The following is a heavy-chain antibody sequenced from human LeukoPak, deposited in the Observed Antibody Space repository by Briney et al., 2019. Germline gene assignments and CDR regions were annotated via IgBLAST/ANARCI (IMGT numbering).Heavy chain of an antibody. CDR3: AKSPRVRDDSSGYYPNGAEYFQH. CDR2: ISWNSGSI. Sequence: PGGSLRLSCAASGFTFDDYAMHWVRQASGKGLEWVSGISWNSGSIGYADSVKGRFTISRDNAKNSLYLQMNSLRAEDTALYYCAKSPRVRDDSSGYYPNGAEYFQHWGQGTLVTVSS. V-gene: IGHV3-9*01. CDR1: GFTFDDYA. D-gene: IGHD3-22*01. J-gene: IGHJ1*01.